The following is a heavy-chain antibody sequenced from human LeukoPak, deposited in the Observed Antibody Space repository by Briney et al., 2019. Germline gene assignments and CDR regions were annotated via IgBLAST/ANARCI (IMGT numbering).Heavy chain of an antibody. CDR3: ARDGFLLEVAPGAFDL. CDR2: IYYSGST. CDR1: GGSISSSRYY. D-gene: IGHD3-3*01. V-gene: IGHV4-39*07. J-gene: IGHJ3*01. Sequence: SETLSLTCTVSGGSISSSRYYWGWIRQPPGKGLEWIGSIYYSGSTYYNPSLRSRVTISVDTSKNQRSLALSSVTGAGTAVDYCARDGFLLEVAPGAFDLWGEGTMVTVSS.